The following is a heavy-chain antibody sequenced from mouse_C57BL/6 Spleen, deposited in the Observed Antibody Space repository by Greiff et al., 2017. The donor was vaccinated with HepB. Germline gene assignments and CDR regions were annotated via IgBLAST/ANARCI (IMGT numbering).Heavy chain of an antibody. V-gene: IGHV1-54*01. Sequence: LVESGAELVRPGTSVKVSCKASGYAFTNYLIEWVKQRPGQGLEWIGVINPGSGGTNYNEKFKGKATLTADKSSSTAYMQLSSLTSEHSAVYFCARRPWFAYWGQGTLVTVSA. CDR3: ARRPWFAY. CDR2: INPGSGGT. CDR1: GYAFTNYL. J-gene: IGHJ3*01.